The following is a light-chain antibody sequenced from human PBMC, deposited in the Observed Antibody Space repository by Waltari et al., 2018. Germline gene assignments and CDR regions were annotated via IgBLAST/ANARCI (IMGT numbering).Light chain of an antibody. Sequence: QSALTQPASVSGSPGQSITISCTGTSSDVGGYNYVSWYQQHPGKAPKLLIYAVTKRSSVISNRYSVYKSGNTASLSISGPQAEDEADYSCSSFTRSSTDVFGTGTRVTVL. CDR1: SSDVGGYNY. V-gene: IGLV2-14*01. CDR2: AVT. J-gene: IGLJ1*01. CDR3: SSFTRSSTDV.